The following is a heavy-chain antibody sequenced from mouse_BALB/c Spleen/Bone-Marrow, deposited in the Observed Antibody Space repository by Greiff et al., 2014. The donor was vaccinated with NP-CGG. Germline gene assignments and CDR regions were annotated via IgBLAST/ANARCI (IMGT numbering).Heavy chain of an antibody. V-gene: IGHV1S34*01. Sequence: LVKTGASVKISCKASGYSFTGYYIHWVKQSHGKSLEWIGYISCYNGATSYNQKFKGKATFTVDTSSSTAYMQSNSLTAEYSGVYYGARGGYGSTVYFDYWGQGTTLTVSS. CDR2: ISCYNGAT. J-gene: IGHJ2*01. CDR3: ARGGYGSTVYFDY. CDR1: GYSFTGYY. D-gene: IGHD1-1*01.